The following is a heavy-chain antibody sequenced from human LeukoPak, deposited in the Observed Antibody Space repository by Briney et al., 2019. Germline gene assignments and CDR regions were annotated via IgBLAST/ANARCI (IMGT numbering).Heavy chain of an antibody. CDR1: GGTFSSYA. CDR3: ARADSSSSGASWFDP. V-gene: IGHV1-69*05. Sequence: ASVKVSCKTSGGTFSSYAISWVPHAPVQGLEYMGAIIPIFGTANYAQTFQGRVTITTDESTSTACMELSSLRSEDTAVYYCARADSSSSGASWFDPWGQGTLVTVSS. J-gene: IGHJ5*02. CDR2: IIPIFGTA. D-gene: IGHD6-6*01.